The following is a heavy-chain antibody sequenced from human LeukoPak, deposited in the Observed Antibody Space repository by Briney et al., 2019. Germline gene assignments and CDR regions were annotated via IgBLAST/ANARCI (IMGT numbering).Heavy chain of an antibody. CDR3: ARYSGYDYEPWYYFDY. Sequence: PGGSLRLSCAASGFTFSSYAMSWVRQAPGKGLEWVSAISGSGGSTYYADSVKGRFTISRDNSKNTLYLQMNSLRAEDTAVYYCARYSGYDYEPWYYFDYWGQGTLVTVSS. CDR1: GFTFSSYA. CDR2: ISGSGGST. D-gene: IGHD5-12*01. J-gene: IGHJ4*02. V-gene: IGHV3-23*01.